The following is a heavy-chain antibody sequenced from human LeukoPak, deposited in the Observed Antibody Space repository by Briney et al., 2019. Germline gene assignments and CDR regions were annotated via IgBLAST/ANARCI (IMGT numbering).Heavy chain of an antibody. J-gene: IGHJ5*02. D-gene: IGHD3-9*01. CDR1: GYSISSGYY. Sequence: SETLSLTCAVSGYSISSGYYWGWIRQPPGKGLEWIGSIYHSGSTYYNPSLKSRVTISVDTSENQFSLKLSSVTAADTAVYYCARVYYDILTGYYNWFDPWGQGTLVTVSS. CDR3: ARVYYDILTGYYNWFDP. CDR2: IYHSGST. V-gene: IGHV4-38-2*01.